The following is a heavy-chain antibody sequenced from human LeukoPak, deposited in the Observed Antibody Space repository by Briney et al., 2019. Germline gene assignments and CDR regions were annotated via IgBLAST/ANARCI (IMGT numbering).Heavy chain of an antibody. V-gene: IGHV3-9*01. J-gene: IGHJ4*02. D-gene: IGHD3-3*01. Sequence: GGSLRLSCAASGFTFDDYAMHWVRQAPGKGLEWVSGISWNSGSIGYADSVKGRFTISRDNAKNSLYLQMNSLRAEDTALYYCARDGAGRGRYYDFWSGRYYFDYWGQGTLVTVSS. CDR2: ISWNSGSI. CDR1: GFTFDDYA. CDR3: ARDGAGRGRYYDFWSGRYYFDY.